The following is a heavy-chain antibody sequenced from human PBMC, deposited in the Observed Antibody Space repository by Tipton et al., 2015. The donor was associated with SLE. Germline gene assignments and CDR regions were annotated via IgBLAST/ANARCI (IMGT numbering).Heavy chain of an antibody. D-gene: IGHD5-18*01. V-gene: IGHV1-46*03. CDR2: INPSGGSP. J-gene: IGHJ4*02. Sequence: QLVQSGPEVKKPGASVKVSCKASGYTFTSYYMHWVRQAPGQGLEWMGIINPSGGSPSYPQKFQGRVTMTRDTSTSTVYMELSSLRSEDTAVYDCARELGGEQLWFFDYWGQGTLVTVSS. CDR1: GYTFTSYY. CDR3: ARELGGEQLWFFDY.